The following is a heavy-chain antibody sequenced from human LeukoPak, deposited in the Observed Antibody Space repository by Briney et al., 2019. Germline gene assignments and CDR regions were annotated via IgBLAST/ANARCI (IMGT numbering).Heavy chain of an antibody. CDR2: INHSGST. CDR1: GGSFSGYY. CDR3: ARSEEGGLLHFDY. V-gene: IGHV4-34*01. D-gene: IGHD2-15*01. J-gene: IGHJ4*02. Sequence: SETLSLTCAVYGGSFSGYYWSWIRQPPGKGLEWIGEINHSGSTNYNPSLKSRVTISVDTSKNQFSLKLSSVTAADTAVYYCARSEEGGLLHFDYWGQGTLVTVSS.